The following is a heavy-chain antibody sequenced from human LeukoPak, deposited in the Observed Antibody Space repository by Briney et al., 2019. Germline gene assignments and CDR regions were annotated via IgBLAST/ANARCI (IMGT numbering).Heavy chain of an antibody. CDR2: ISSSGSTI. CDR1: GFTFSRYE. J-gene: IGHJ4*02. D-gene: IGHD4-17*01. Sequence: PGGSLRLSCAASGFTFSRYEMNSVRQAPGKGLEWVSYISSSGSTIYYAHSLKGRFTIPRENAKNSVYLQMNSLGAEETAVYYCASPTVRRDYWGQGTLVTVSA. V-gene: IGHV3-48*03. CDR3: ASPTVRRDY.